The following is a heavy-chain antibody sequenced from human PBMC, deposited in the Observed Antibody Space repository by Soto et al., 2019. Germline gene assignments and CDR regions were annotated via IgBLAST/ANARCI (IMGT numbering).Heavy chain of an antibody. CDR2: ISYDGSNK. CDR1: GFTFSSYG. Sequence: GGSLRLSCAASGFTFSSYGMHWVRQAPGKGLEWVAVISYDGSNKYYADSVKGRFTISRDNSKNTLYLQMNSLRAEDTAVYYCAKDGRPSSGGHLIDYFDYWGQGTLVTVSS. J-gene: IGHJ4*02. CDR3: AKDGRPSSGGHLIDYFDY. V-gene: IGHV3-30*18. D-gene: IGHD2-15*01.